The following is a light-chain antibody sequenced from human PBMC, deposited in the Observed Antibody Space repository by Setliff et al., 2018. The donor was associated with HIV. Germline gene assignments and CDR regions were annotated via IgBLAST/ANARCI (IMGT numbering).Light chain of an antibody. J-gene: IGLJ1*01. V-gene: IGLV1-40*01. CDR2: DNT. CDR3: QSYDIRLSSYV. CDR1: STNIGASYG. Sequence: QSALTQPPSVSGAPGQRVTISCTGSSTNIGASYGVHWYQQFPGTAPKLLIYDNTNRPSGVPDRFSGSKSGTSASLAITGLQAEDEADYYCQSYDIRLSSYVFGAGTRSPS.